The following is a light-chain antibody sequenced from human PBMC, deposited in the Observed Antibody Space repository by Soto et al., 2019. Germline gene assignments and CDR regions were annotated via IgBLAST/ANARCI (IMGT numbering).Light chain of an antibody. CDR3: QQLNNYPPWT. CDR1: QGISSY. Sequence: DIQLTQSPSFLSASVGDRVTITCRASQGISSYLAWYQQKPGKAPKLLIYAAATLQSGVPSRFCGSGSGTEFTLTISSLPPDDFATYYCQQLNNYPPWTFGQGTKEEIK. CDR2: AAA. V-gene: IGKV1-9*01. J-gene: IGKJ1*01.